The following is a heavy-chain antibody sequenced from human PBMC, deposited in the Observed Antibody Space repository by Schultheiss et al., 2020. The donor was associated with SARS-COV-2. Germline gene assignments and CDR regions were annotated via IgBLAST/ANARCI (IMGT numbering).Heavy chain of an antibody. J-gene: IGHJ6*03. Sequence: SQTLSLTCAVSGGSISSGGYSWSWIRQPPGKGLEWIGYIYYSGSTNYNPSLKSRVTMSVDTSKNQFSLKLSSVTAADTAVYYCASYGMTTDSSDYYYMDVWGKGTTVTVSS. CDR3: ASYGMTTDSSDYYYMDV. CDR1: GGSISSGGYS. D-gene: IGHD4-17*01. V-gene: IGHV4-61*08. CDR2: IYYSGST.